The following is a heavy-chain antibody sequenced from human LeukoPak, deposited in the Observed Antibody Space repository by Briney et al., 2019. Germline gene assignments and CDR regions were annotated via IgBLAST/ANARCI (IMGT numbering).Heavy chain of an antibody. CDR3: ARIGGSAFDI. D-gene: IGHD3-3*01. CDR1: GGSISSYY. J-gene: IGHJ3*02. Sequence: SGTLSLTCTVSGGSISSYYWSWIRQPPGKGLEWIGYIYYSGSTNYNPSLKSRVTISVDTSKNQFSLKLSSVTAADTAVYYCARIGGSAFDIWGQGTMVTVSS. CDR2: IYYSGST. V-gene: IGHV4-59*08.